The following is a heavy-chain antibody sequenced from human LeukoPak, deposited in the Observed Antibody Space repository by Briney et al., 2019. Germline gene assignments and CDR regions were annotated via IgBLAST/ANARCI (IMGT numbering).Heavy chain of an antibody. J-gene: IGHJ4*02. CDR2: IWYDGSNK. CDR3: ATARNDYDTNGFSVFDY. D-gene: IGHD3-22*01. CDR1: GFSFSAHG. Sequence: GRSLRLSCGASGFSFSAHGMHWVRQAPGKGLEWVAVIWYDGSNKDYADSVKGRFTISRDNSQNTLYLQMNSQRAEDTAVYYCATARNDYDTNGFSVFDYWGQGTLVTVSS. V-gene: IGHV3-33*01.